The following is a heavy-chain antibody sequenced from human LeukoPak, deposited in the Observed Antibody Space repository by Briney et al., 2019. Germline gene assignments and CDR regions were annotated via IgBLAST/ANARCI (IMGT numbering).Heavy chain of an antibody. J-gene: IGHJ5*02. CDR1: GGTFSSYA. CDR2: IIPIFGTA. Sequence: SVKASCKASGGTFSSYAISWVRQAPGHGLEWMGGIIPIFGTANYAQKLQGRVTITADESTSTAYMELSSLRSEDTAVYYCARDRRALEWEQIPGRFDPWGQGTLVTVSS. D-gene: IGHD1-26*01. V-gene: IGHV1-69*13. CDR3: ARDRRALEWEQIPGRFDP.